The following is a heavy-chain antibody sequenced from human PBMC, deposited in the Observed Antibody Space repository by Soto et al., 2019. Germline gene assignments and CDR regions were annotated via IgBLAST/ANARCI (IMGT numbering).Heavy chain of an antibody. V-gene: IGHV4-39*01. CDR2: IYYSGST. CDR3: GSVSDFSSGYYRVFDF. J-gene: IGHJ4*02. CDR1: GGSIINNNYY. D-gene: IGHD3-3*01. Sequence: QLQLQESGPGLVKPSETLSLTCTVSGGSIINNNYYWGWIRQPPGKGLEWIGNIYYSGSTYHNPSLKSRVTISVDTSKIQFSLKLTSVAASDTAVYYCGSVSDFSSGYYRVFDFWGQGTLVTVSS.